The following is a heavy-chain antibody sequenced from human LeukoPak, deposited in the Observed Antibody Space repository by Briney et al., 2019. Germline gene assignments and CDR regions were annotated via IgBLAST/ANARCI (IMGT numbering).Heavy chain of an antibody. Sequence: SETLSLTCTVSGASISSYYWSWIRQPPGKGLEWIGYIYYSGSTNYNPSLKSRVTISVDTSKNQFSLKLSSVTAADTAVYYCASEDYGGNSGYWGQGTLVTVSS. CDR3: ASEDYGGNSGY. D-gene: IGHD4-23*01. CDR2: IYYSGST. CDR1: GASISSYY. V-gene: IGHV4-59*12. J-gene: IGHJ4*02.